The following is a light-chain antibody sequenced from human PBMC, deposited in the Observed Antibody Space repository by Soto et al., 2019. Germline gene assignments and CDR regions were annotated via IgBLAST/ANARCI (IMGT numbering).Light chain of an antibody. CDR1: NSDIGGYNY. CDR2: DVS. V-gene: IGLV2-14*03. Sequence: QSALTQPASVSGSPGQSITISCTGTNSDIGGYNYVSWYQQHPGKAPKLMIYDVSNRPSGVSYRFSGSKSGNTASLTISGLQAEDEADYYCSSYTSRSTLGVFGGGT. J-gene: IGLJ2*01. CDR3: SSYTSRSTLGV.